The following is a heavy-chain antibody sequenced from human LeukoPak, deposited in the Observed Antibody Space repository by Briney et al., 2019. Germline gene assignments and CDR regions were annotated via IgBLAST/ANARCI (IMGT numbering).Heavy chain of an antibody. CDR1: GGSISSYY. V-gene: IGHV4-59*08. J-gene: IGHJ4*02. CDR2: IYYSGST. Sequence: SETLSLTCTVSGGSISSYYWSWIRQPPGKGLKWIGYIYYSGSTNYNPSLKSRVTISVDTSKNQFSLKLSSVTAADTAVYYCARSGTAVAAPSFDYWGQGTLVTVSS. CDR3: ARSGTAVAAPSFDY. D-gene: IGHD6-19*01.